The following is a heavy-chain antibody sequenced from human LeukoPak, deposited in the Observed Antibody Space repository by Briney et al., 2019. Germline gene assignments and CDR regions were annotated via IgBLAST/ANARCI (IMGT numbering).Heavy chain of an antibody. J-gene: IGHJ4*02. CDR2: IYYSGST. CDR1: GGSISSDGYY. Sequence: SETLSLTCTVSGGSISSDGYYWNWIRQHPRKGLEWIGNIYYSGSTYYNPSLKSRVTISLDTSKNQFSLEITSVTAADTAVYYCAIGDSDSGGYSYWGQGTLVTVSS. CDR3: AIGDSDSGGYSY. V-gene: IGHV4-31*03. D-gene: IGHD3-22*01.